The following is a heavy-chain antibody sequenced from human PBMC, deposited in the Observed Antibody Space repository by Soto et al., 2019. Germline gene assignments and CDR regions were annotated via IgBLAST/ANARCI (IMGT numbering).Heavy chain of an antibody. J-gene: IGHJ4*02. CDR1: GFTFSSYA. D-gene: IGHD3-22*01. V-gene: IGHV3-23*01. CDR2: ISGSGGST. Sequence: GGSLRLSCAACGFTFSSYAMSWVRQAPGKGLEWVSAISGSGGSTYYADSVKGRFTISRDNSKNTLYLQMNSLRAEDTAVYYCAPEPGYDSSGYPPLDYWGQGTLVTVSS. CDR3: APEPGYDSSGYPPLDY.